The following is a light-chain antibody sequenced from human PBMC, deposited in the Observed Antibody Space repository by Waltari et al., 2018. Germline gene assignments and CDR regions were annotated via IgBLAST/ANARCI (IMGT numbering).Light chain of an antibody. CDR3: QQYDSGWS. CDR1: QSVRTW. J-gene: IGKJ1*01. CDR2: NAS. Sequence: DIQMTQSPSALSASIGERVSISCRASQSVRTWLAWYQQKPGRVPKVLIYNASELQSGVPSRFSGSGAGTEFTLTISSLQPEDFATYYCQQYDSGWSFGQGTKVEIK. V-gene: IGKV1-5*03.